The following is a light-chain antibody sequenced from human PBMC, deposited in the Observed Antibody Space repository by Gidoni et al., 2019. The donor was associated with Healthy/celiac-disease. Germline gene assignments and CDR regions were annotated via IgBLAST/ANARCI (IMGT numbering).Light chain of an antibody. V-gene: IGKV1-5*03. CDR2: KAS. Sequence: DIQMTQSPSTLSASVGDRVTITCRASQSISSWLAWYQQKPGKAPKILIYKASSLESGVPSRFSGSGSGTEFTRTISSLQPDDFATYYCQQYNSSTWTFGQGTKVEIK. CDR3: QQYNSSTWT. J-gene: IGKJ1*01. CDR1: QSISSW.